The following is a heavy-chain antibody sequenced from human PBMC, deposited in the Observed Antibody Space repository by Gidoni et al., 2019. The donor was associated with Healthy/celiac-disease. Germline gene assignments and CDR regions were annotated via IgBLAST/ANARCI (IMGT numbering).Heavy chain of an antibody. J-gene: IGHJ6*02. D-gene: IGHD2-21*01. Sequence: EVQLVESGGGLVQPGGSLRLSCAASGFTFSSYAMSWVRQAPGKGLEWVSAISGSGGSTYYADSVKGRFTISRDNSKNTLYLQMNSLRAEDTAVYYCAKAGPGVVQDHYYYGMDVWGQGTTVTVSS. CDR2: ISGSGGST. CDR1: GFTFSSYA. V-gene: IGHV3-23*04. CDR3: AKAGPGVVQDHYYYGMDV.